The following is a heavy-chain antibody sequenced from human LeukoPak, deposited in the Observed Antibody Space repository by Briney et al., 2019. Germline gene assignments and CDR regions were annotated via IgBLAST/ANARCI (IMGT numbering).Heavy chain of an antibody. CDR3: ARTEKTDLQLFFDY. CDR1: GFTFSSYS. Sequence: GGSLRLYCAASGFTFSSYSMKRVGQAPGTGLAWVSYISSSSSSTIYYADSVKGRFTISRDNAKNSLYLQMNSLRAEDTAVYYCARTEKTDLQLFFDYWGQGTLVTVSS. J-gene: IGHJ4*02. V-gene: IGHV3-48*04. D-gene: IGHD3-10*01. CDR2: ISSSSSSTI.